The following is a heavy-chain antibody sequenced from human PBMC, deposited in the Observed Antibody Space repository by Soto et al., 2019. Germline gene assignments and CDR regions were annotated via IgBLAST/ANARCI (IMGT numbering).Heavy chain of an antibody. J-gene: IGHJ4*02. Sequence: GGSLRLSCAASGFTFNNYAMTWVRQGPGKGLEWVSGISGSGSNTYYADSVKGRFTISRDNSKNTLYLQMNSLRADDTALYYCAKDRDYDILTGYYKEASDYWGQGTLVTVSS. CDR1: GFTFNNYA. CDR2: ISGSGSNT. V-gene: IGHV3-23*01. D-gene: IGHD3-9*01. CDR3: AKDRDYDILTGYYKEASDY.